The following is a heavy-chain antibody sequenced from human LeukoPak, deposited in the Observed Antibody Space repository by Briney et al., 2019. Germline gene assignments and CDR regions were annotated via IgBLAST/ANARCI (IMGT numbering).Heavy chain of an antibody. Sequence: PSETLSLTCAVYGGSFSGYYWSWIRQPPGKGLEWIGEINHSGSTNYNPSLKSRVTISVDTSKNQFSLKPSSVTAADTAVYYCARGAWGSYFDYWGQGTLVTVSS. J-gene: IGHJ4*02. CDR2: INHSGST. V-gene: IGHV4-34*01. D-gene: IGHD3-16*01. CDR3: ARGAWGSYFDY. CDR1: GGSFSGYY.